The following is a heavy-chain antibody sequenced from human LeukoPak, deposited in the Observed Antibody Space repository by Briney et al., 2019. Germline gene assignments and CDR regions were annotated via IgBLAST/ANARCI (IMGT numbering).Heavy chain of an antibody. V-gene: IGHV3-11*01. D-gene: IGHD3-22*01. CDR2: ISSSGSTI. J-gene: IGHJ4*02. CDR3: AKLRMIVVVTSLFDY. CDR1: GFTFSDYY. Sequence: PGGSLRLSCAASGFTFSDYYMSWIRQAPGKGLEWVSYISSSGSTIYYADSVKGRFTISRDNSQNTLYLQMNSLRAEDTAVYYCAKLRMIVVVTSLFDYWGQGTLVTVSS.